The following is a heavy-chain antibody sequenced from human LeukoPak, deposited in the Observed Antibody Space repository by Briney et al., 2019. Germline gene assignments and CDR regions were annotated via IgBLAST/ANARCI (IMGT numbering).Heavy chain of an antibody. Sequence: GTSVKVSCKASGYTFTGYYLHWVRQAPGQGLEWMGWINPNSGGTNYAQKFQGRVTMTRDTSISTAYMELSRLRSDDTAVYYCASRPYSGSYPGSDYWGQGTLVTVSS. J-gene: IGHJ4*02. D-gene: IGHD1-26*01. CDR2: INPNSGGT. V-gene: IGHV1-2*02. CDR3: ASRPYSGSYPGSDY. CDR1: GYTFTGYY.